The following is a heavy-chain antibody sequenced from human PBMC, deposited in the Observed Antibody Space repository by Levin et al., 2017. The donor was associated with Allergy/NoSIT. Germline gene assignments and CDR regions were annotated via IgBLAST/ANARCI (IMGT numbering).Heavy chain of an antibody. CDR1: GYSFTSYW. D-gene: IGHD2-15*01. CDR3: ARGYCSGGSCYSGAPAMDY. CDR2: IYPGDSDT. V-gene: IGHV5-51*01. Sequence: GESLKISCKGSGYSFTSYWIGWVRQMPGKGLEWMGIIYPGDSDTRYSPSFQGQVTISADKSISTAYLQWSSLKASDTAMYYCARGYCSGGSCYSGAPAMDYWGQGTLVTVSS. J-gene: IGHJ4*02.